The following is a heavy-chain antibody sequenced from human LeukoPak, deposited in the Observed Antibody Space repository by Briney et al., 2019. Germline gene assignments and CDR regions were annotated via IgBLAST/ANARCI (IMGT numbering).Heavy chain of an antibody. V-gene: IGHV5-51*01. CDR2: IYPGDSDT. CDR3: ARHLGVATLFPDY. CDR1: GYTFTTDW. Sequence: PGESLNCACKGSGYTFTTDWIGWVRQMRVKGREWMGIIYPGDSDTRYSPSFQGQVTISADKSISTAYLQWSSLKASDTAMYYCARHLGVATLFPDYWGQGTLVTVSS. J-gene: IGHJ4*02. D-gene: IGHD5-12*01.